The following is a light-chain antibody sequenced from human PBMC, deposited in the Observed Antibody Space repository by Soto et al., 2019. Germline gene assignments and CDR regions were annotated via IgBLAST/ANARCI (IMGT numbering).Light chain of an antibody. CDR2: AAS. CDR3: QQLISYPVT. J-gene: IGKJ4*01. Sequence: DIQLTQSPSFLSASVGDRVTITCRASQGISSYLAWYQQKPGKAPKLLIYAASTLQRGAPSRFSGGGSGTEFTLTISSLQPEDFPTYFCQQLISYPVTFGGGTKVEIK. CDR1: QGISSY. V-gene: IGKV1-9*01.